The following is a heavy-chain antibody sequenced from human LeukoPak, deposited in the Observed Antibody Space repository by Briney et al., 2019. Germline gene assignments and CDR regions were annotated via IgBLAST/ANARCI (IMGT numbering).Heavy chain of an antibody. D-gene: IGHD1-1*01. CDR3: ARHGTSSYYYYAMDV. V-gene: IGHV4-4*07. CDR2: IYTSGGT. J-gene: IGHJ6*02. CDR1: GGSIGSYY. Sequence: SETLFLTCTVSGGSIGSYYWSWIRQPAGKGLEWIGRIYTSGGTVYNPSLKSRVTMSVDTSKNQFSLKLSSVTAADTAVYYCARHGTSSYYYYAMDVWGQGTTVTVSS.